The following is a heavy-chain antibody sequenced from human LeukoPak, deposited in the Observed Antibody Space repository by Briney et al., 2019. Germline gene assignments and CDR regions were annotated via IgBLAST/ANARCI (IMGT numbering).Heavy chain of an antibody. CDR3: ARSSAAEVIRYYYYMDV. J-gene: IGHJ6*03. V-gene: IGHV1-8*01. CDR2: MNPNSGNA. Sequence: ASVKVSCNASGYTFTSYDINWVRQATGQGLEWMGWMNPNSGNAGYAQKFQGRVTMTRNTSISTAYMELSSLRSEDTAVYYCARSSAAEVIRYYYYMDVWGKGTTVTVSS. D-gene: IGHD2-21*01. CDR1: GYTFTSYD.